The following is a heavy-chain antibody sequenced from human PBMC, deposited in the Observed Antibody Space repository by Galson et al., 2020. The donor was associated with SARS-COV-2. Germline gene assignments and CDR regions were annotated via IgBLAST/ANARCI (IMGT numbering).Heavy chain of an antibody. D-gene: IGHD3-22*01. CDR2: ISGSGGST. V-gene: IGHV3-23*01. J-gene: IGHJ4*02. Sequence: GGSLRLSCAASGFTFSSYAMSWVRQAPGKGLEWVSAISGSGGSTYYADPVKGRFTISRDNSKNTLYLQMNSLRAEDTAVYYCAKDVGYYDSSGFVYWGQGTLVTVAS. CDR1: GFTFSSYA. CDR3: AKDVGYYDSSGFVY.